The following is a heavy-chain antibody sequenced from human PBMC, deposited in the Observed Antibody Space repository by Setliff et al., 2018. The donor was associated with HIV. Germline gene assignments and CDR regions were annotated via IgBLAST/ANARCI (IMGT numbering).Heavy chain of an antibody. Sequence: SETMSLTCTVSGDSISSNYWSWIRQPPGKGLEWIGYIHYSGSINYNPSLKSRVTISGDSSKNQVSLMLSSVTAADAAVYYCARGLTIFGVATPGIYSFIDVWGKGTTVTVSS. V-gene: IGHV4-59*01. CDR2: IHYSGSI. D-gene: IGHD3-3*01. CDR1: GDSISSNY. CDR3: ARGLTIFGVATPGIYSFIDV. J-gene: IGHJ6*03.